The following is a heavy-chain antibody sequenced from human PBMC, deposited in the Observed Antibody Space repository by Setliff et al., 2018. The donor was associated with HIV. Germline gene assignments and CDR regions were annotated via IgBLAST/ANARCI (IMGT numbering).Heavy chain of an antibody. V-gene: IGHV1-8*02. J-gene: IGHJ1*01. Sequence: GASVKVSCKTSGYTFTNYDINWVRQATGQGLELMGWMNPNTGKTVYAQKFQGRVTMTNNASISTAYMELSSLRSEDTAAYYCARGRSRGEVHRDHGYFQHWGQGSLVTVSS. D-gene: IGHD3-16*01. CDR2: MNPNTGKT. CDR3: ARGRSRGEVHRDHGYFQH. CDR1: GYTFTNYD.